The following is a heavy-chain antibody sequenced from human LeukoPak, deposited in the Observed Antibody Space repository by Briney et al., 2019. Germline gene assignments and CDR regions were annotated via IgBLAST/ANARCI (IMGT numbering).Heavy chain of an antibody. CDR2: ISAYNGNT. CDR1: GYTFTSYG. J-gene: IGHJ6*03. V-gene: IGHV1-18*01. CDR3: ASGHCSSTSCYLYYYMDV. D-gene: IGHD2-2*03. Sequence: ASVKVSCKASGYTFTSYGISWVRQAPGQGLEWMGWISAYNGNTNYAQKLQGRVTTTTDTSTSTAYMERRSLRSDDTAVYYCASGHCSSTSCYLYYYMDVWGKGTTVTVSS.